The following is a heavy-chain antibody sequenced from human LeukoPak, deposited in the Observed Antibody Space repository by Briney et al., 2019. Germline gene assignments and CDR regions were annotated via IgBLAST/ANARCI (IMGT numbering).Heavy chain of an antibody. CDR3: AKGLQWLRLTCLYDY. Sequence: TGGSLRLSCAASGFTFSSYDMNWVRQAPGKGLEWVSAISGSGGSTYYADSVKGRFTISRDNSKNTLYLQMNSLRAEDTAVYYCAKGLQWLRLTCLYDYWGQGTLVTVSS. CDR2: ISGSGGST. D-gene: IGHD5-12*01. CDR1: GFTFSSYD. V-gene: IGHV3-23*01. J-gene: IGHJ4*02.